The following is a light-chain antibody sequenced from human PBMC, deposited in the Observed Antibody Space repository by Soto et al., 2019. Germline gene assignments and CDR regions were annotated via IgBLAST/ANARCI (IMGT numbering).Light chain of an antibody. V-gene: IGKV1-8*01. Sequence: AIRMTQSPSSFSASTGDRVTITCRASQGTSSYLAWYQQKPGKAPKLLIYAASTLQSGVPSRFSGSGSGTDFTLTISCLQSEDFATYYCQQYYSHPRTFGQGTKVDIK. CDR3: QQYYSHPRT. CDR1: QGTSSY. CDR2: AAS. J-gene: IGKJ1*01.